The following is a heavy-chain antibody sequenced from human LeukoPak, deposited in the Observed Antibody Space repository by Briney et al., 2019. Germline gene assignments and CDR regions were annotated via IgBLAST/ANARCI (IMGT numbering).Heavy chain of an antibody. D-gene: IGHD3-3*01. CDR1: GGSISSSNYY. CDR2: VYYSGNT. V-gene: IGHV4-39*01. J-gene: IGHJ5*02. CDR3: ARHAHYDFVTGLFDP. Sequence: SQTLSLTCTDSGGSISSSNYYWGWIRQPPGKGLEWIGSVYYSGNTYYNPSLKSRVTISDDTSKNHFSLNLNSVTAADTAMYYCARHAHYDFVTGLFDPWAQGTLVTVSS.